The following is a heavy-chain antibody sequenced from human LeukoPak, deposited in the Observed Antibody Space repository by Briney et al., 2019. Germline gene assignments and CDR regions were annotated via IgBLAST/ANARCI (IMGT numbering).Heavy chain of an antibody. Sequence: PGRSLRLSCAASGFPFSTFGMYWVRQSPGKGLEWVAVIWYDGSNADYADSVKGRFTISRDNSKNTVCLQMNSLRVEDTAVYYCARDPSGSGWSLSDWGQGTPVTVSS. CDR1: GFPFSTFG. CDR3: ARDPSGSGWSLSD. CDR2: IWYDGSNA. J-gene: IGHJ4*02. V-gene: IGHV3-33*01. D-gene: IGHD6-19*01.